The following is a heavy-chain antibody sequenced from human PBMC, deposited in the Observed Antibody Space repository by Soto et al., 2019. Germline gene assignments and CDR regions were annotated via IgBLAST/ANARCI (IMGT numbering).Heavy chain of an antibody. J-gene: IGHJ3*02. CDR1: GFAFSSYS. CDR3: AREMVGIAVADEAFDI. V-gene: IGHV3-48*04. D-gene: IGHD6-19*01. CDR2: ISSSSSTI. Sequence: GGSLRLSCAASGFAFSSYSMNWVRQAPGKGLEWVSYISSSSSTIYYADSVKGRFTISRDNAKNSLYLQMNSLRAEDTGVYYCAREMVGIAVADEAFDIWGQGTMVTVSS.